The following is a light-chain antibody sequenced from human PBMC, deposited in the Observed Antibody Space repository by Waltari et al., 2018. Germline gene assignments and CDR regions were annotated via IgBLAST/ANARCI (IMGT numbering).Light chain of an antibody. CDR2: AAS. Sequence: AIRITQSPSSLSASTGDRVTITCRASQGISTYLAWHQQKPGKAPKLLIYAASTLQSGVPSRFSGSGSVTDFTLTISCLQSEDFATYYCQQYYSYPRTFGQGTKVEI. V-gene: IGKV1-8*01. CDR3: QQYYSYPRT. J-gene: IGKJ1*01. CDR1: QGISTY.